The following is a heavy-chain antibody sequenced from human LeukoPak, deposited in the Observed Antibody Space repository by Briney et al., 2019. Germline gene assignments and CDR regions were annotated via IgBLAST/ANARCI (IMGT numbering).Heavy chain of an antibody. CDR2: INHSGST. J-gene: IGHJ4*02. CDR1: GGSFSGYY. Sequence: SGTLSLTCAVYGGSFSGYYWSWIRQPPGKGLEWIGEINHSGSTNYNPSLKSRVTISVDTSKNQFSLKLSSVTAADTAVYYCARRSRGIDYWGQGTLVTVSS. V-gene: IGHV4-34*01. CDR3: ARRSRGIDY.